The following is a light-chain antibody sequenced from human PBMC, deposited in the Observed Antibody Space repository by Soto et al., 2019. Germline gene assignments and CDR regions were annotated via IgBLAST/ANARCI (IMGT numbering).Light chain of an antibody. J-gene: IGKJ5*01. CDR2: GVS. CDR1: QRPSASD. Sequence: ESVLTQSPGSLSVSPGQRATLSCGASQRPSASDIAWYQQKPGQAPKFLIYGVSSRATGIPDRFSGSGSGTDFTLTISRLEPEDFAVYHCQQYGSSPLITFGQGTRLEIK. V-gene: IGKV3-20*01. CDR3: QQYGSSPLIT.